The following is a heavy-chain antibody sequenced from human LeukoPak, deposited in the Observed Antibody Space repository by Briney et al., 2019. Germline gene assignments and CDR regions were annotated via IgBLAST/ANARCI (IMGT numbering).Heavy chain of an antibody. CDR2: INPNSGDT. CDR3: ARSRFLEWLLNF. Sequence: GASVKVSCKASGYTFTGYYLHWARQAPGQGVEWMGWINPNSGDTNYAQKFQGRITMTRDTSINTACMELSRLRSDDTAVYYCARSRFLEWLLNFWGQGAPVTVSS. CDR1: GYTFTGYY. J-gene: IGHJ4*02. D-gene: IGHD3-3*01. V-gene: IGHV1-2*02.